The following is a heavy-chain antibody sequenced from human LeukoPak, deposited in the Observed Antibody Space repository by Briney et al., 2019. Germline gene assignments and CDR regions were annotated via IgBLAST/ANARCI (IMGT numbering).Heavy chain of an antibody. D-gene: IGHD3-22*01. J-gene: IGHJ4*02. Sequence: ASVKVSCKASGYTFTGYYMHWVRQAPGQGLEWMGWINPNSGGTNYAQKFQGRVTMTRDTSISTAYMELSRLRSDDTAVYYCARYSSDYYDSSGYSDYWGQGTLVTVSS. CDR1: GYTFTGYY. CDR2: INPNSGGT. V-gene: IGHV1-2*02. CDR3: ARYSSDYYDSSGYSDY.